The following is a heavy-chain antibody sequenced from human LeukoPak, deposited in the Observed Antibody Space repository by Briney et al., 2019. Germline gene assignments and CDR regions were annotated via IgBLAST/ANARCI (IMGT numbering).Heavy chain of an antibody. CDR1: GSSISSSSYY. CDR3: ARDLVVYYDSSGYPWFDY. CDR2: IYYSGST. J-gene: IGHJ4*02. Sequence: SETLSLTCTVSGSSISSSSYYWGWIRQPPGKGLEWIGSIYYSGSTYYNPSLKSRVTISVDTPKNQFSLKLSSVTAADTAVYYCARDLVVYYDSSGYPWFDYWGQGTLVTVSS. V-gene: IGHV4-39*07. D-gene: IGHD3-22*01.